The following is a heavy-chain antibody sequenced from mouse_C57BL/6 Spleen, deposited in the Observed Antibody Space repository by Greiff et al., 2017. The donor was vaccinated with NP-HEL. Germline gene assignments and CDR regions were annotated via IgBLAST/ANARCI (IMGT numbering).Heavy chain of an antibody. V-gene: IGHV1-72*01. CDR3: ARGESWDYGEEFAY. CDR1: GYTFTSYW. CDR2: IDPNSGGT. J-gene: IGHJ3*01. Sequence: QVQLQQSGAELVKPGASVKLSCKASGYTFTSYWMHWVKQRPGRGLEWIGRIDPNSGGTKYNEKFKSKATLTVDKPSSTAYMPLSSLTSEDSAVYYWARGESWDYGEEFAYWGQGTLVTVSA. D-gene: IGHD2-4*01.